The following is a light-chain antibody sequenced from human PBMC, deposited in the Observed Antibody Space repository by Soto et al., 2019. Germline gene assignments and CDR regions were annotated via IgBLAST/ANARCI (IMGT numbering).Light chain of an antibody. CDR1: QSVNNNY. J-gene: IGKJ2*01. CDR3: QQYGSSQYT. CDR2: GAS. Sequence: EIVLTQSPGTLSLSPGERATLSCRASQSVNNNYLAWYQQKPGQAPRLLIYGASSMATGIPDRFSGSGSGTDCTLTISRLEPEDFAVYYCQQYGSSQYTFGQGTKLEIK. V-gene: IGKV3-20*01.